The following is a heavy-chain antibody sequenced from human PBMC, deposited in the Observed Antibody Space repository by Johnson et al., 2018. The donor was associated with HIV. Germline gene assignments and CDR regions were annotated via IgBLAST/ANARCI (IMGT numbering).Heavy chain of an antibody. D-gene: IGHD4-23*01. J-gene: IGHJ3*02. V-gene: IGHV3-30*18. Sequence: QVQLVESGGGVVQPGRSPRLSCAASGFTFSNYGMHWVRQAPGKGLEWVAVITFEGSDKYYADSVKGRVTISRDDSKNTLYLRLNSLRPEDSAVYYCAKDVSVVTPSGSFDIWGQGTRVTVSS. CDR2: ITFEGSDK. CDR1: GFTFSNYG. CDR3: AKDVSVVTPSGSFDI.